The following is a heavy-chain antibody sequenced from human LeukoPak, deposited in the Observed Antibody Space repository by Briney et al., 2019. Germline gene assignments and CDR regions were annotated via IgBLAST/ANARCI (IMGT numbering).Heavy chain of an antibody. CDR3: AKKHYYDTSGYLGAFDC. CDR2: ISYDGSNK. D-gene: IGHD3-22*01. V-gene: IGHV3-30-3*01. CDR1: GFTFSSYA. J-gene: IGHJ4*02. Sequence: PGGSLRLSCAASGFTFSSYAMHWVRQAPGKGLEWVAVISYDGSNKYYADSVKGRFTISRDNSKNTLYLQLNSLRVDDTAVYYCAKKHYYDTSGYLGAFDCWGQGTLVTVSS.